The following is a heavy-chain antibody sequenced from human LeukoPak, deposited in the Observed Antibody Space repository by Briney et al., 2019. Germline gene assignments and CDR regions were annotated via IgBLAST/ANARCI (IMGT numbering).Heavy chain of an antibody. J-gene: IGHJ4*02. CDR3: ALEAMVGGRVDY. Sequence: SETLSLTCAVSGGSFSGYYWSWIRQPPGKGLEWIGEINHSGSTNYDPSLKSRVTISVDTSKNQYSLKLSSVTAADTAVYYCALEAMVGGRVDYWGQGTLVTVSS. CDR1: GGSFSGYY. V-gene: IGHV4-34*01. D-gene: IGHD5-18*01. CDR2: INHSGST.